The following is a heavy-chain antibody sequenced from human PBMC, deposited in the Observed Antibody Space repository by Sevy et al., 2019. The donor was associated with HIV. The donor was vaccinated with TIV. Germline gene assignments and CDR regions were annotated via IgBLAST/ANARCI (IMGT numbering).Heavy chain of an antibody. CDR3: ARAGVFMVRGVPRNYYYYMDV. V-gene: IGHV3-21*01. CDR2: ISSSSSYI. D-gene: IGHD3-10*01. Sequence: LGGSLRLSCAASGFTFSSYSMNWVRQAPGKGLEWVSSISSSSSYIYYADSVKGRFTISRDNAKNSLYLQMNSLRAEDTAVYYCARAGVFMVRGVPRNYYYYMDVWGKGTTVTVSS. CDR1: GFTFSSYS. J-gene: IGHJ6*03.